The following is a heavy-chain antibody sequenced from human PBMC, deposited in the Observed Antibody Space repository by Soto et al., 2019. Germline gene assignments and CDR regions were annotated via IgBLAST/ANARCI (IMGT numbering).Heavy chain of an antibody. CDR2: IDWADDK. CDR1: GFSLNTGGIC. J-gene: IGHJ4*02. Sequence: GSGPTLVNPTETLTLPCTFSGFSLNTGGICVSWIRQPPGKALEWLGLIDWADDKDYRTSLKTRLTISKDSSKNQVVLTMTNMDPVDTATYYCGRSLSVAASSGFDFWGQGILVTVSS. V-gene: IGHV2-70*13. CDR3: GRSLSVAASSGFDF. D-gene: IGHD3-10*01.